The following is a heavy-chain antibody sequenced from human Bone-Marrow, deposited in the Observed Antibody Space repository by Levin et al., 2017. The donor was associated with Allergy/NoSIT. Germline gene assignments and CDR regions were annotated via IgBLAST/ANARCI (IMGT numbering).Heavy chain of an antibody. CDR1: GYSFTSYN. Sequence: ASVKVSCKTSGYSFTSYNVYWVRQAPGQGLEWMGYINPNSGNTGYAQKFQGRVIMTRNSSITTAYMELSGLRFEDTAIYYCAKGDCYSGSCYGPDWFDPWGQGTQVTVSS. D-gene: IGHD2-15*01. V-gene: IGHV1-8*01. CDR3: AKGDCYSGSCYGPDWFDP. J-gene: IGHJ5*02. CDR2: INPNSGNT.